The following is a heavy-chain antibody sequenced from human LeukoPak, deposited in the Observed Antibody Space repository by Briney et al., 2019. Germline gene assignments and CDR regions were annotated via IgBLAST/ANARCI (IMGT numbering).Heavy chain of an antibody. V-gene: IGHV3-53*05. CDR1: GFTVSSNY. Sequence: GGSLRLSCAASGFTVSSNYMSWVRQAPGKGLEWGSVIYSGGSTYYAEFVKGRFTISRDNSKNTLYLQMNSLRAEDTAVYYCAKGRGWEASYYYYYMDVWGKGTTVTISS. J-gene: IGHJ6*03. CDR2: IYSGGST. CDR3: AKGRGWEASYYYYYMDV. D-gene: IGHD1-26*01.